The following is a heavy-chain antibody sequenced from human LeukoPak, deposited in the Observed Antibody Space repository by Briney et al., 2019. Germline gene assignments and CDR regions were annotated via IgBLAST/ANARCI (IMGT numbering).Heavy chain of an antibody. D-gene: IGHD1/OR15-1a*01. Sequence: KPSETLSLTCTVSGGSISSSSYYWGWIRQPPGKGLEWIGSIYYSGSTYYNPSLKSRVTISVDTSKNQFSLKLGSVTAADTAVYYCASQPRETKPNWFDPWGQGTLVTVSS. CDR1: GGSISSSSYY. CDR2: IYYSGST. V-gene: IGHV4-39*01. J-gene: IGHJ5*02. CDR3: ASQPRETKPNWFDP.